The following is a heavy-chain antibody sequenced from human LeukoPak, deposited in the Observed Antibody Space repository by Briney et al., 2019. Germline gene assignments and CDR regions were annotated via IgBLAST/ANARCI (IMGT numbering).Heavy chain of an antibody. J-gene: IGHJ4*02. CDR1: GGSISSGGYS. Sequence: SEPLSLTCAVSGGSISSGGYSGRWIRQPPGKGLEWIGYIYHSGSTYYNPSLKSRVTISVDRSKNQFSLKLSSVTAADTAVYYCARQAWNYFDYWGQGTLVTVSS. CDR3: ARQAWNYFDY. CDR2: IYHSGST. D-gene: IGHD1-1*01. V-gene: IGHV4-30-2*01.